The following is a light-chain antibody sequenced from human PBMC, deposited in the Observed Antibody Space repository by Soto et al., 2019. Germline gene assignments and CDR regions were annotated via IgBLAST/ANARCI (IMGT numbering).Light chain of an antibody. CDR2: DPS. CDR1: QNVGND. CDR3: QHRAIWPVS. J-gene: IGKJ5*01. V-gene: IGKV3-11*01. Sequence: EILLTQSPVTLSLSPGERATLSCRASQNVGNDLFWYQQKPGQAPRLLMSDPSDRATGIPARFSGSGSGTDFTLTISSLEPEDFAVYYCQHRAIWPVSFGQGTRLE.